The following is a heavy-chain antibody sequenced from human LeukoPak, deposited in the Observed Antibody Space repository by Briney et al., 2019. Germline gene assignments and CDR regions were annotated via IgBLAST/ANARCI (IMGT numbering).Heavy chain of an antibody. V-gene: IGHV1-2*02. D-gene: IGHD3-22*01. J-gene: IGHJ4*02. Sequence: ASVKVSCKXSGYIFTDYYMHWVRQAPGQGLEWMGWINPNSGGTNYAQKFQGRVTMTRDTSISTAYMELSRLRSDDTAVYYCARVPLYYDSSGYYSETFDYWGQGTLVTVSS. CDR1: GYIFTDYY. CDR2: INPNSGGT. CDR3: ARVPLYYDSSGYYSETFDY.